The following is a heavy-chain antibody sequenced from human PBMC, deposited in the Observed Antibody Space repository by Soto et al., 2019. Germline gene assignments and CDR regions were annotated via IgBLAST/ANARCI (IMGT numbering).Heavy chain of an antibody. D-gene: IGHD6-25*01. J-gene: IGHJ5*02. Sequence: QVQLVESGGGVVQPGRSLRLSCEASGFTFSTYGMHWVRQAPGKGLEWVAIISYDENTKYYVDSLKGRFTISRDNSKNTLYLDINNVTPEDTAVYYCAKEVLAAGQGWFDPWGQGTLVTVSS. V-gene: IGHV3-30*18. CDR1: GFTFSTYG. CDR3: AKEVLAAGQGWFDP. CDR2: ISYDENTK.